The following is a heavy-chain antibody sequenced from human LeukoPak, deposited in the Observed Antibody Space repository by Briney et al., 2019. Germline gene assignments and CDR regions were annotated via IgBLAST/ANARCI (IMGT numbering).Heavy chain of an antibody. Sequence: PGGSLRLSCAASGFTFSSYAMSWVRQAPGKGLEWVSAISGSGGSTYYADSVKGRFTISRDNSKNTLYLQMNSLRAEDTAVYYCAKRVGGTMIVVVPNGGFDYWGQGTLVTVSS. CDR1: GFTFSSYA. V-gene: IGHV3-23*01. CDR3: AKRVGGTMIVVVPNGGFDY. D-gene: IGHD3-22*01. CDR2: ISGSGGST. J-gene: IGHJ4*02.